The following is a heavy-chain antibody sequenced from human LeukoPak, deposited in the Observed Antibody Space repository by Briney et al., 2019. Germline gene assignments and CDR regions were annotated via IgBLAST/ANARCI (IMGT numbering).Heavy chain of an antibody. CDR3: ASLHYNFERRAF. CDR2: INYGGST. V-gene: IGHV4-39*01. Sequence: PSETLSLICTVSGGSITNTYYYWGWIRQPPGKGLEWIGAINYGGSTRTAPSLKSRVIISVDTSKNQFSLNLSSVTATDTAIYYCASLHYNFERRAFWGQGTLVTISS. J-gene: IGHJ4*02. CDR1: GGSITNTYYY. D-gene: IGHD5-24*01.